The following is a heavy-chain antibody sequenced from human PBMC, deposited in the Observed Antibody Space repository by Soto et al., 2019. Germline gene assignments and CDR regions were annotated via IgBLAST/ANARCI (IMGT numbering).Heavy chain of an antibody. D-gene: IGHD3-10*01. CDR1: GYTFTGHY. CDR3: ARDLCPLGSGSPCPTFGMDV. Sequence: QVQLVQSGAEVKPPGASVKVSCKASGYTFTGHYMHWVRQVSGRRLEFLGWLKPDNGGTYYAPKFQGRVTFTRDTSNTIAYMEMSGLHSDDTAVYFCARDLCPLGSGSPCPTFGMDVWGLGTTVAVTS. J-gene: IGHJ6*02. V-gene: IGHV1-2*02. CDR2: LKPDNGGT.